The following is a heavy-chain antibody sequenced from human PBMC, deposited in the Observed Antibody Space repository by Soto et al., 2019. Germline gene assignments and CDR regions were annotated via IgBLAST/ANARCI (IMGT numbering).Heavy chain of an antibody. CDR2: IWHDGSQK. J-gene: IGHJ3*01. CDR1: GLTFSNYG. CDR3: EGRDDPFHV. Sequence: QVQLVESGGGVVQPERSLRLSCVATGLTFSNYGIHWVRQAPGRGLEWVAVIWHDGSQKYSADSVRGRFTIPRDNSKNTVYLQMNSLRAEDTAVYYCEGRDDPFHVWGQGTMVTVSS. V-gene: IGHV3-33*01.